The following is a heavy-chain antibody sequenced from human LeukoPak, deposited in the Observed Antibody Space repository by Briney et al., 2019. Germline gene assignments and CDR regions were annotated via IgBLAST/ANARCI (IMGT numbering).Heavy chain of an antibody. CDR3: ARISSISYYFDY. J-gene: IGHJ4*02. Sequence: GRSLRLSCAASGFTFSSYAMHWVRQAPGKGLEWVAVISYDGSNKYYADSVKGRFTVSRDNAKNSLYLQMNSLRAEDTAVYYCARISSISYYFDYWGLGTLVTVSS. CDR1: GFTFSSYA. V-gene: IGHV3-30*04. CDR2: ISYDGSNK.